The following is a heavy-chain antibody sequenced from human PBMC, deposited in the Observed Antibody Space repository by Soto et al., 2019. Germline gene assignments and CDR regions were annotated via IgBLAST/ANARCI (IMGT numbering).Heavy chain of an antibody. Sequence: EVQLVESGGGLVQPGGSLKLSCAASGLTFSASAMHWVRQAPGKGLEWVGRIRNKVDSYQTVYAAPVNGRFTISRDDSKTMAYLQMNSLTTEDTAVYYCCRHDARWVSCDYWGQGTRVTVSS. CDR3: CRHDARWVSCDY. CDR1: GLTFSASA. D-gene: IGHD1-26*01. V-gene: IGHV3-73*02. CDR2: IRNKVDSYQT. J-gene: IGHJ4*02.